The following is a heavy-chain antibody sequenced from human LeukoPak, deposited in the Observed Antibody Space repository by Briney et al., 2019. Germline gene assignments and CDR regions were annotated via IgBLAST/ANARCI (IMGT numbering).Heavy chain of an antibody. CDR2: IYHSGST. J-gene: IGHJ4*02. CDR3: ASGVGYGSGSYYIDY. D-gene: IGHD3-10*01. CDR1: GGSISSSNW. Sequence: PSGTLSLTCAVSGGSISSSNWWSWVRPPPGKGLEWIGEIYHSGSTNYNPSLKSRVTISVDKSKNQFSLKLSSVTAADTAVYYCASGVGYGSGSYYIDYWGQGTLVTVSS. V-gene: IGHV4-4*02.